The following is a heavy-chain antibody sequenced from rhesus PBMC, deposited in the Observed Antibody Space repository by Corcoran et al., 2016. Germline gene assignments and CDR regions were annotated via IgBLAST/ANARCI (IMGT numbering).Heavy chain of an antibody. CDR1: GVTFTDYW. J-gene: IGHJ4*01. V-gene: IGHV3-119*01. CDR2: ISGDGSVT. Sequence: DVQVAESGGGLVQPGGSLRLSCAASGVTFTDYWWHWVRPAPGKGLEWVSRISGDGSVTSYADSVKGRFTISRENAKNSVYLQMNSLRGEDTAVYYCSRGLDSWGRGVSVTVSS. CDR3: SRGLDS.